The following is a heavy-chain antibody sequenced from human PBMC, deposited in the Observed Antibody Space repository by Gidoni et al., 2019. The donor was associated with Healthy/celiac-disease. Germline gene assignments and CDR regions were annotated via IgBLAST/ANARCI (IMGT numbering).Heavy chain of an antibody. CDR1: GFTFSSYA. Sequence: EVQLLESGGGLVHPGGSLRLYCAASGFTFSSYAMSWVRQAPGKGREWVSAISCSGGSTYYADSVKGWFTISRDNSKNTLYLQMNSLRAEDTAVYYCAKGPWGLLKTKTFDYWGQGTLVTVSS. CDR2: ISCSGGST. CDR3: AKGPWGLLKTKTFDY. V-gene: IGHV3-23*01. D-gene: IGHD2-15*01. J-gene: IGHJ4*02.